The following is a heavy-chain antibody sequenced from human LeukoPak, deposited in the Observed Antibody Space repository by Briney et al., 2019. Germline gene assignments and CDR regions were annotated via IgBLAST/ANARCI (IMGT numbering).Heavy chain of an antibody. D-gene: IGHD6-13*01. CDR1: GGSISRYY. Sequence: PSETLSLTCTVSGGSISRYYWSWIRQPPGKGLEWIGYIYYSGSTAYNPSLKSRVTISVDTSKNQFSLRLSSVTAADTAVYYCARHSGSSWSGWYFDLWGRGTLVTVSS. V-gene: IGHV4-59*08. J-gene: IGHJ2*01. CDR3: ARHSGSSWSGWYFDL. CDR2: IYYSGST.